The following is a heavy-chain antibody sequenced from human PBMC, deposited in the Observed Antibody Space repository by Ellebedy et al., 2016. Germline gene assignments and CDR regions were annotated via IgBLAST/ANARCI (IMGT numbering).Heavy chain of an antibody. CDR2: IIPIFGTA. J-gene: IGHJ6*02. V-gene: IGHV1-69*13. CDR3: AREGTIFGVVNPTRGMDV. D-gene: IGHD3-3*01. CDR1: GGTFSSYA. Sequence: SVKVSXXASGGTFSSYAISWVLQAPGQGLEWMGGIIPIFGTANYAQKFQGRVTITADESTSTAYMELSSLRSEDTAVYYCAREGTIFGVVNPTRGMDVWGQGTTVTVSS.